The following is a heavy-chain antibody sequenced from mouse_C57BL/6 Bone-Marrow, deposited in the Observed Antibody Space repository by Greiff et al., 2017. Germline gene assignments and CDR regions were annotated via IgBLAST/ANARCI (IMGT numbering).Heavy chain of an antibody. Sequence: EVQLQQSGPVLVKPGASVKMSCKASGYTFTDYYMNWVKQSHGTSLEWIGVINPYNGGTSSNQKFKGKATLTVAKSYSTAYMELNILTSEDSAVYYCAPLLWLRRRRFAYWGQGTRVTVSA. J-gene: IGHJ3*01. CDR3: APLLWLRRRRFAY. V-gene: IGHV1-19*01. CDR2: INPYNGGT. CDR1: GYTFTDYY. D-gene: IGHD2-2*01.